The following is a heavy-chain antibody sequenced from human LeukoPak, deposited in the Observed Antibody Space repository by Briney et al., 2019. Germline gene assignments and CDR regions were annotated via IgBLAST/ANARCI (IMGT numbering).Heavy chain of an antibody. CDR2: IIPIFGIA. Sequence: GASVKVSFKASGGTFSSYAISWVRPAPGQGLEWMGRIIPIFGIANYAQKFQGRVTITADKSTSTAYMELSSLRSEDTAVYYCARDGSGDGLDYWGQGTLVTVSS. CDR1: GGTFSSYA. CDR3: ARDGSGDGLDY. J-gene: IGHJ4*02. D-gene: IGHD5-24*01. V-gene: IGHV1-69*04.